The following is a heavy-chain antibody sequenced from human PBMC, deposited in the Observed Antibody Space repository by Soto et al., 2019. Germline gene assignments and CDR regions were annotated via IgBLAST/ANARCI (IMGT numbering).Heavy chain of an antibody. CDR3: TRVDHDFWSGCPHNWFDP. D-gene: IGHD3-3*01. V-gene: IGHV3-49*03. Sequence: PGGSLRLSCTASGFTFGDYAMSWFHQAPGKGLEWVGFIRSKAYGGTTEYAASVKGRFTISRDDSKSIAYLQMNSLKTEDTAVYYCTRVDHDFWSGCPHNWFDPWGQGTLVTVSS. CDR2: IRSKAYGGTT. J-gene: IGHJ5*02. CDR1: GFTFGDYA.